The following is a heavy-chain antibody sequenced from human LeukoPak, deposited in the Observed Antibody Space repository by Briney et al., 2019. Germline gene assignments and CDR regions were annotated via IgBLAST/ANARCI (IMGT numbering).Heavy chain of an antibody. Sequence: ASVKVSCKASGYTFTGYYMHWVRQAPGQGREWMGWINPNSGGTNYAQKFQGRVTMTRDTYISTAYMELSRLRSDDTTVYYCARDRRSAIFGVVIIKNWFDPWGQGTLVTVSS. J-gene: IGHJ5*02. CDR1: GYTFTGYY. CDR3: ARDRRSAIFGVVIIKNWFDP. CDR2: INPNSGGT. V-gene: IGHV1-2*02. D-gene: IGHD3-3*01.